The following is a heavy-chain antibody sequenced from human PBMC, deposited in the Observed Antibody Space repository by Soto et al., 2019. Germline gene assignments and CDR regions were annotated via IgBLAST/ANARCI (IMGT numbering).Heavy chain of an antibody. CDR2: ISGGSGDST. V-gene: IGHV3-23*01. CDR3: ANVRGF. D-gene: IGHD3-16*01. J-gene: IGHJ4*02. Sequence: EVQLLECGGGKVQPGGSLRLTCAASGFTFTSYAMNWVRQAPGKGLEWVSAISGGSGDSTYYADSVKGRFTISRDNSKDTMYMQMNSLRAEDTAVYYCANVRGFGAQGTLVTVSS. CDR1: GFTFTSYA.